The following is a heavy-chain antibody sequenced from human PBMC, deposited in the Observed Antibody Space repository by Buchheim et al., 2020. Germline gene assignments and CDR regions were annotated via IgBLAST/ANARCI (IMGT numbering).Heavy chain of an antibody. CDR3: ARGYYYDRSGYSCDY. CDR2: IGTADDT. CDR1: GFTFSSYD. D-gene: IGHD3-22*01. J-gene: IGHJ4*02. V-gene: IGHV3-13*01. Sequence: EVQLVESGGGLVQPGGSLRLSCAASGFTFSSYDMHWVRHATGKGLEWVSAIGTADDTYSPGSVKGRFTISRENAKNSLSLPMNSLRAGDTAVYYCARGYYYDRSGYSCDYWGQGTL.